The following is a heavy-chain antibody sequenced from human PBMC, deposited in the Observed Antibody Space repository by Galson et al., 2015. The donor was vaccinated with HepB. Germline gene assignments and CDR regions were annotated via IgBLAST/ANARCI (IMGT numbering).Heavy chain of an antibody. J-gene: IGHJ6*02. CDR2: FNPSGGST. D-gene: IGHD1-26*01. Sequence: SVKVSCKASGYIFSGHYMHWVRQAPGQGLEWMGIFNPSGGSTSHAQKLRGRVTMTGDTSTGTVYMELSSLRSEDTAIYYCARGVGGRGPTRYFHFGMDVWGQGTTVTVSS. V-gene: IGHV1-46*04. CDR1: GYIFSGHY. CDR3: ARGVGGRGPTRYFHFGMDV.